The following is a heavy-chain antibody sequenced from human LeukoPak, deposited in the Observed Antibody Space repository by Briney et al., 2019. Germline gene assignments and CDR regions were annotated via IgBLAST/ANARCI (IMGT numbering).Heavy chain of an antibody. CDR2: IYYSGST. Sequence: SETLSLTCTVSGGSISSYYWSWIRQPPGEGLEWIGYIYYSGSTNYNPSLKSRVTISVDTSKNQFSLKLSSVTAADTAVYYCARVTYDSSGYTFDYWGQGTLVTVSS. CDR1: GGSISSYY. CDR3: ARVTYDSSGYTFDY. D-gene: IGHD3-22*01. J-gene: IGHJ4*02. V-gene: IGHV4-59*08.